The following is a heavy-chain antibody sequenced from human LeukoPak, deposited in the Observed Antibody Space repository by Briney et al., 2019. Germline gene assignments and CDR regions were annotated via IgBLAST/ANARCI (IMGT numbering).Heavy chain of an antibody. J-gene: IGHJ4*02. V-gene: IGHV3-21*01. Sequence: GGSLRLSCAASGFTFSSYSMNWVRQAPGKGLEWVSSISSSSSYIYYADSVKGRFTISRDNAKNSLYLQMNSLRAEDTAVYYCARGMIAVEDYFDYWGQGTLVTVSS. D-gene: IGHD3-22*01. CDR3: ARGMIAVEDYFDY. CDR2: ISSSSSYI. CDR1: GFTFSSYS.